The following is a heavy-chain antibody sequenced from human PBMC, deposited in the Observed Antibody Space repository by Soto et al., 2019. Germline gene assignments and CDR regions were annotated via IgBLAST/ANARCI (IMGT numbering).Heavy chain of an antibody. CDR1: GFTFDDYT. CDR2: ISWDGGST. J-gene: IGHJ6*02. Sequence: EVQLVESGGVVVRPGGSLRLSCAASGFTFDDYTMHWVRQAPGKGLEWVSLISWDGGSTYYADSVKGRFTISRDNSKNSLYLQMNSLRTEDTALYYCAKDSHGPGHYYYGMDVWGQGTTVTVSS. V-gene: IGHV3-43*01. CDR3: AKDSHGPGHYYYGMDV.